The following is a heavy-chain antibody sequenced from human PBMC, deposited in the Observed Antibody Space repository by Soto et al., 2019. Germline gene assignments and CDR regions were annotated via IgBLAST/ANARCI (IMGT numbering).Heavy chain of an antibody. Sequence: EVQLVESGGGLVQPGGSLRLSCAASGFTFSSYSMNWVRQAPGKGLEWVSYISSSSSTIYYADSVKGRFTISRDNAKNSLYLQMNSLRDEDTAVYYCARDPGPPITMVRGVIVYAANWFDPWGQGTLVTVSS. V-gene: IGHV3-48*02. CDR3: ARDPGPPITMVRGVIVYAANWFDP. CDR1: GFTFSSYS. CDR2: ISSSSSTI. D-gene: IGHD3-10*01. J-gene: IGHJ5*02.